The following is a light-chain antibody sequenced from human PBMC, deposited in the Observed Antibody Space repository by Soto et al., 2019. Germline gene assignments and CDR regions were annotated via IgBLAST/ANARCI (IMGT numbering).Light chain of an antibody. V-gene: IGKV3-15*01. CDR3: GPTYT. CDR2: GAS. CDR1: QSISSS. J-gene: IGKJ2*01. Sequence: EIVMTQSPATLSVSPGERATLSCRASQSISSSLAWYQQKPGQAPRLLIYGASTRATGIPARFSGSGSGTEFTLTISSLQSEDFAVYYNGPTYTFGQGTKLEIK.